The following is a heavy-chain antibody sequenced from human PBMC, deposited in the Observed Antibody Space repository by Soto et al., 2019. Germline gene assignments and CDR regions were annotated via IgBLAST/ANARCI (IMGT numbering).Heavy chain of an antibody. CDR2: ISYDGSNK. D-gene: IGHD5-18*01. V-gene: IGHV3-30*18. J-gene: IGHJ6*02. CDR1: GFTFSSYG. CDR3: AKDRSDTAMVTSLSDYYYYGMDV. Sequence: PGGSLRLSCAASGFTFSSYGMHWVRQAPGKGLEWVAVISYDGSNKYYADSVKGRFTISRDNPKNTLYLQMNSLRAEDTAVYYCAKDRSDTAMVTSLSDYYYYGMDVWGQGTTVTVSS.